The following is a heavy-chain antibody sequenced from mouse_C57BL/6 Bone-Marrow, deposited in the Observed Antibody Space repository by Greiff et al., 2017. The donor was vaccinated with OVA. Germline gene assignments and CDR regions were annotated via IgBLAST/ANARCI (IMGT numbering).Heavy chain of an antibody. V-gene: IGHV2-2*01. J-gene: IGHJ3*01. D-gene: IGHD2-2*01. CDR2: IWSGGST. Sequence: VQLQQSGPGLVQPSQSLSITCTVSGFSLTSYGVHWVRPSPGKGLEWLGVIWSGGSTDYNAAFISRLSISKDNSKSQVFFKMKSLQAADTAIYYCAREGAVTPFAYWGQGTLVTVSA. CDR3: AREGAVTPFAY. CDR1: GFSLTSYG.